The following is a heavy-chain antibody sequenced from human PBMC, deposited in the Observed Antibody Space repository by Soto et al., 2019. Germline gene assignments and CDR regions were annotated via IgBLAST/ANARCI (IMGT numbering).Heavy chain of an antibody. CDR1: GDSISSYY. CDR3: ARATIVLVPAAMVSHWFDP. CDR2: IYYSGST. J-gene: IGHJ5*02. D-gene: IGHD2-2*01. V-gene: IGHV4-59*08. Sequence: SETLSLTCTVSGDSISSYYWSWIRQPPGKGLEWIGYIYYSGSTNYNPSLKSRVTISVDTSKNQFSLKLSSVTAADTAVYYCARATIVLVPAAMVSHWFDPWGQGTLVTVS.